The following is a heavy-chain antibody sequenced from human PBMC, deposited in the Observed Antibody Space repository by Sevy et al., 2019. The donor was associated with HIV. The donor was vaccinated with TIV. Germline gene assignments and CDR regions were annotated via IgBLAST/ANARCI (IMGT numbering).Heavy chain of an antibody. Sequence: GGSLRLSCDASGFTFDMYWMQWVRQAPGKGLEWVANIRQDGNEIYYAASVRGRFTISRDNAKGSLYLQMNNLRGEDTATYYCARRYFDLWGQGTLVTVSS. CDR2: IRQDGNEI. CDR1: GFTFDMYW. CDR3: ARRYFDL. V-gene: IGHV3-7*03. J-gene: IGHJ4*02.